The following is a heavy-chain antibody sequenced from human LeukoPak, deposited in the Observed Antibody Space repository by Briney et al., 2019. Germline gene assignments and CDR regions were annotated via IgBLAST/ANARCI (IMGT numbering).Heavy chain of an antibody. CDR2: INPNGGGT. CDR1: GYTFTGYY. Sequence: ASVKVSCKASGYTFTGYYIHWVRQAPGQGLEWMGWINPNGGGTNCAQKFQVRVTMTRDTSITTAYMELSSLRSDDTAVYYCARGTDLDYWGQGTLVTVSS. V-gene: IGHV1-2*02. J-gene: IGHJ4*02. CDR3: ARGTDLDY.